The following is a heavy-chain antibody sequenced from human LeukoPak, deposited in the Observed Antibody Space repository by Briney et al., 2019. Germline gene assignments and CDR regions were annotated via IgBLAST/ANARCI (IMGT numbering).Heavy chain of an antibody. CDR3: ARVISGSYRYSNWFDP. Sequence: ASVKVSCKASGYTFTGYYMHWVRQAPGQGLEWMGWINPNGGGTNYAQKFQGRVTMTRDTSISTAYMELSRLRSDDTAVYYCARVISGSYRYSNWFDPWGQGTLVTVSS. J-gene: IGHJ5*02. V-gene: IGHV1-2*02. CDR1: GYTFTGYY. CDR2: INPNGGGT. D-gene: IGHD1-26*01.